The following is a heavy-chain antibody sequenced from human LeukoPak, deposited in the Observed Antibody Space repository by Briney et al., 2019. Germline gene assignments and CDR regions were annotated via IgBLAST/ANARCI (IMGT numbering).Heavy chain of an antibody. J-gene: IGHJ6*03. V-gene: IGHV3-33*06. CDR3: AKGGCSSTSCYGEVYYYYMDV. Sequence: GGSLRLSXAASGFTFSSYGMHWVRQAPGKGLEWVAVIWYDGSNKYYADSVKGRFTISRDNSKNTLYLQMNSLRAEDTAVYYCAKGGCSSTSCYGEVYYYYMDVWGKGTTVTVSS. CDR2: IWYDGSNK. D-gene: IGHD2-2*01. CDR1: GFTFSSYG.